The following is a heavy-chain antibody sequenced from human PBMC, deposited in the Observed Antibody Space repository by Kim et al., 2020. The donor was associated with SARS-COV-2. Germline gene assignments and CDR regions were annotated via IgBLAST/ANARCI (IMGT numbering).Heavy chain of an antibody. CDR2: INRSGST. V-gene: IGHV4-34*01. D-gene: IGHD3-3*01. CDR3: AGGFSWSAGIGLAL. Sequence: SETLSLTCAVYGGSFSGYYWSWIRQPPGKGLEWIGEINRSGSTHYNPSLKSRVTISVDTSKNQFSLKLSSLTAADTAVYYCAGGFSWSAGIGLALWGQRT. J-gene: IGHJ3*01. CDR1: GGSFSGYY.